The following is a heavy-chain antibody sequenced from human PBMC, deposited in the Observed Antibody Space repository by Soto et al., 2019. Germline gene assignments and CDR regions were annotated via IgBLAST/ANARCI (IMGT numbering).Heavy chain of an antibody. CDR1: GFTFDDYA. Sequence: EVQLVESGGGLVQPGRSLRLSCAASGFTFDDYAMHWVRQAPGKGLEWVSGISWNSGSIGYADSVKGRFTISRDNAKNSLYLQMNSLRAEDTAVYCCAKGGQLLVEGGGYWGQGTLVTVSS. J-gene: IGHJ4*02. D-gene: IGHD2-2*01. V-gene: IGHV3-9*01. CDR3: AKGGQLLVEGGGY. CDR2: ISWNSGSI.